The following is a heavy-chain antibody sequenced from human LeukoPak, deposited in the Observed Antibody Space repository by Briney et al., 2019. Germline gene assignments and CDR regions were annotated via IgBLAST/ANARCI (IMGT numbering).Heavy chain of an antibody. D-gene: IGHD3-22*01. CDR3: ARRKRLGYYDSSGYYGY. Sequence: PSEPLSLTCAVCGGSFSGYYWSWIRQPPGKGPEGIWEINHSGSTNYNPSLQRRVTISVETSKNQSSLKLSSVTAADTAVYYCARRKRLGYYDSSGYYGYWGQGTLVTVSS. J-gene: IGHJ4*02. CDR1: GGSFSGYY. CDR2: INHSGST. V-gene: IGHV4-34*01.